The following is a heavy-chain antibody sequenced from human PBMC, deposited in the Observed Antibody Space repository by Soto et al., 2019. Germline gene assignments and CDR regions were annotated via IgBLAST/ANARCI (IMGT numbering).Heavy chain of an antibody. V-gene: IGHV1-69*06. CDR2: IIPLSGTP. D-gene: IGHD5-18*01. J-gene: IGHJ5*02. CDR3: TSGIQLGS. CDR1: GGTLTNYA. Sequence: QGQLVQSGAGVKKPGSSVKVSCKAFGGTLTNYALTWVRQAPGQGLEWMGGIIPLSGTPNYAQKFQGRVTITADKSTTTVYMELSSLRSEDTAVYYCTSGIQLGSWGQGTLVTVSS.